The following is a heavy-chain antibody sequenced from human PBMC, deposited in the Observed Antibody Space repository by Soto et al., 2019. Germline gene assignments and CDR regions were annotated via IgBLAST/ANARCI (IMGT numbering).Heavy chain of an antibody. CDR3: IGEIKSGGLDY. V-gene: IGHV3-9*01. CDR1: GFDAYT. CDR2: INWDSSYI. D-gene: IGHD2-15*01. J-gene: IGHJ4*02. Sequence: VQLVESGGNLVQPGRSLRLSCASSGFDAYTMHWIRQAPGVGLEWVAGINWDSSYIVYADSVKGRFTISRDNAKKSLYLQMTGLRAEDTALYFCIGEIKSGGLDYWGRGTLVTVSS.